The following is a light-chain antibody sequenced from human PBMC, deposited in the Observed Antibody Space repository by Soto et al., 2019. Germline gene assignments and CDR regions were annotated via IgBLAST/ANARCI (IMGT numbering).Light chain of an antibody. V-gene: IGKV3-20*01. Sequence: DIVLTQSPCTLSWSLGERATLSCRASQSVSQYLAWYQQKPGQAPRLLIYGASSRANGIPDRFSGSGSGTDFTLTINGLEPEDFAVYYCQQYATSARRTFGHGTNVDI. CDR1: QSVSQY. CDR3: QQYATSARRT. CDR2: GAS. J-gene: IGKJ3*01.